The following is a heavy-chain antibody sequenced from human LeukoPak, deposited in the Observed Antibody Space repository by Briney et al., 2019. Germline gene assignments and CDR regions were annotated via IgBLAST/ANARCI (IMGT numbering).Heavy chain of an antibody. CDR2: IWYDGSNK. V-gene: IGHV3-33*01. D-gene: IGHD6-19*01. CDR3: ARDNSSGWYYFDY. J-gene: IGHJ4*02. Sequence: PGRSLRLSCAASGFTFSSYGMHWVRQAPGKGLEWVAVIWYDGSNKYYADSVKGRFTISRDNSKNTLYLQMNSLRAEDTAVYCCARDNSSGWYYFDYWGQGTLVTVSS. CDR1: GFTFSSYG.